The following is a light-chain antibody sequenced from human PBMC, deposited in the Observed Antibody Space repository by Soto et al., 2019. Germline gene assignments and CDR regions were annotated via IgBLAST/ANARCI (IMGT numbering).Light chain of an antibody. J-gene: IGKJ1*01. V-gene: IGKV3-20*01. CDR2: GAS. CDR3: QQYGSSPWT. CDR1: QSVSNNY. Sequence: EIVLTQSPGTLSLSPGERATLSCRASQSVSNNYLAWYQQKPGQAPRLLIYGASSRATGFPDRFSGSGSGTDITLTISRLEPEDFXVYSCQQYGSSPWTFGQGTKVEI.